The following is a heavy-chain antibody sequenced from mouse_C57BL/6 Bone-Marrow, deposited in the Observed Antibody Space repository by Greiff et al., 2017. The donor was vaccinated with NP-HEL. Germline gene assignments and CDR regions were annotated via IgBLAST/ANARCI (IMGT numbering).Heavy chain of an antibody. CDR2: IDPSDSYT. Sequence: QVQLQQPGAELVKPGASVKLSCKASGYTFTSYWMQWVKQRPGQGLEWIGEIDPSDSYTNYNQKFKGKATLTVDTSSSTAYMQLSSLTSEDSAVYYCARHYDYDSWGQGTTLTVSS. D-gene: IGHD2-4*01. J-gene: IGHJ2*01. CDR3: ARHYDYDS. V-gene: IGHV1-50*01. CDR1: GYTFTSYW.